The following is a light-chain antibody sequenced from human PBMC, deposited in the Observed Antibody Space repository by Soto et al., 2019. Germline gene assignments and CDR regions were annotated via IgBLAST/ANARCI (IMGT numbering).Light chain of an antibody. CDR1: SSDIGGYNY. CDR2: EVS. Sequence: QSALTQPACVSGSPGQSSTISYTGSSSDIGGYNYVSWYQQYPGKAPKLIIYEVSNRPSGISNRFSASKSGNTASLTISGLQAEDETDYYCSSFTDSDTWVFGGGTKLTVL. J-gene: IGLJ2*01. V-gene: IGLV2-14*01. CDR3: SSFTDSDTWV.